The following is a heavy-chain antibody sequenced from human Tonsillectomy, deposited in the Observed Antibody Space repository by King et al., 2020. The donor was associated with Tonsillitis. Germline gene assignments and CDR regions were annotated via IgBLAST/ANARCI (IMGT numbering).Heavy chain of an antibody. J-gene: IGHJ4*02. CDR1: GYTFIGYH. D-gene: IGHD1-26*01. Sequence: VQLVESGAEVKKPGASVKVSCKASGYTFIGYHMHWVRQAPGQGLEWMGWINPNSGGTNYAQKFQGRVTMTRDTSISTAYMDLSRLRSDDTAVYYCARALWPCIGVGATPKPLAAFGGPDYWGQGTLVTVSS. CDR2: INPNSGGT. CDR3: ARALWPCIGVGATPKPLAAFGGPDY. V-gene: IGHV1-2*02.